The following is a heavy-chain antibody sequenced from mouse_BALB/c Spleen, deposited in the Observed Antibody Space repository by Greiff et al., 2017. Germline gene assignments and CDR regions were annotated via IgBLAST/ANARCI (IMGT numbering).Heavy chain of an antibody. V-gene: IGHV5-17*02. CDR1: GFTFSSFG. D-gene: IGHD1-1*01. Sequence: EVHLVESGGGLVQPGGSRKLSCAASGFTFSSFGMHWVRQAPEKGLEWVAYISSGSSTIYYADTVKGRFTISRDNPKNTLFLQMTSLRSEDTAMYYCARGGTTVVATGYWYFDVWGAGTTVTVSS. CDR3: ARGGTTVVATGYWYFDV. J-gene: IGHJ1*01. CDR2: ISSGSSTI.